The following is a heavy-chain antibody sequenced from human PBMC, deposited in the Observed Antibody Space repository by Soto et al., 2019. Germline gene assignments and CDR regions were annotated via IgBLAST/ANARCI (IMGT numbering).Heavy chain of an antibody. CDR1: GFTFSSYA. D-gene: IGHD1-26*01. CDR3: AREGRGSYRGYFQH. Sequence: QVQLVESGGGVVQPGRSLRLSCAASGFTFSSYAMHWVRQAPGKGLEWVAVISYDGSNKYYADSVKGRFTISRDNSKNTLYLQMNSLRAEDTAVYYCAREGRGSYRGYFQHWGQGTLVTVSS. J-gene: IGHJ1*01. CDR2: ISYDGSNK. V-gene: IGHV3-30-3*01.